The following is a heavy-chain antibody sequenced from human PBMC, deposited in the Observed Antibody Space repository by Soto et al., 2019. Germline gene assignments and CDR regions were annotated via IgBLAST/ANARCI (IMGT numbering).Heavy chain of an antibody. CDR3: AKDQARAASHGID. CDR2: ISNDGSDK. J-gene: IGHJ3*01. D-gene: IGHD6-13*01. CDR1: GFTFNNYG. V-gene: IGHV3-30*18. Sequence: ESGGGVVQPGRSLRLSCAASGFTFNNYGMHWARQAPGKGLEWVAAISNDGSDKYYADSVKGRLTISRDNSKNTVSLQMSSLRAEDTAVYYCAKDQARAASHGIDWGQGTMVTVSS.